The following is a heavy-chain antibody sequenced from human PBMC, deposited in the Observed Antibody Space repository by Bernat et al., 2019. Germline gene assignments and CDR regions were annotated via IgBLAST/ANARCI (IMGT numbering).Heavy chain of an antibody. D-gene: IGHD3-16*01. Sequence: QVQLVESGGGVVQPGGSLRLSCAASGFTFSSYGMHWVRQAPGKGLEWVAFIRYDGSNKYYADSVKGRFTISRDNSKNTLYLQMNSLRAEDTAVYYCAKDGITFGGVMRSHAFDIWGRGTTVTVSS. J-gene: IGHJ3*02. CDR3: AKDGITFGGVMRSHAFDI. CDR1: GFTFSSYG. V-gene: IGHV3-30*02. CDR2: IRYDGSNK.